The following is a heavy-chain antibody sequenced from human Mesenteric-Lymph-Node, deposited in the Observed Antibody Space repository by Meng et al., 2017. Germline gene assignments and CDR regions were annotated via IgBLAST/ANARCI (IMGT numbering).Heavy chain of an antibody. D-gene: IGHD3-10*01. CDR2: ISYDGSNK. V-gene: IGHV3-30*04. CDR1: GFTFSSYA. CDR3: AGAPPMVRGVIDY. Sequence: GEFLKISCAASGFTFSSYAMHWVRQAPGKGLEWVAVISYDGSNKYYADSVKGRFTISRDNSKNTLYLQMNSLRAEDTAVYYCAGAPPMVRGVIDYWGQGTLVTVSS. J-gene: IGHJ4*02.